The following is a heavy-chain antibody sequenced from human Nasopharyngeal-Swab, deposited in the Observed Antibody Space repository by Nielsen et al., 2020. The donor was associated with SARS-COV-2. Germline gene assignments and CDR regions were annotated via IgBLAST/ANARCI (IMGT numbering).Heavy chain of an antibody. CDR2: TYYRSKWYN. CDR3: ARARGAYGDYYYYYYTDV. V-gene: IGHV6-1*01. CDR1: GDSVSSSSAA. Sequence: SCAISGDSVSSSSAAWNWIRQSPSRGLEWLGRTYYRSKWYNDYAVSVKSRITINPDTPKNQFSLHLNSVTPEDTAVYYCARARGAYGDYYYYYYTDVWGKGTTVTVSS. D-gene: IGHD4-17*01. J-gene: IGHJ6*03.